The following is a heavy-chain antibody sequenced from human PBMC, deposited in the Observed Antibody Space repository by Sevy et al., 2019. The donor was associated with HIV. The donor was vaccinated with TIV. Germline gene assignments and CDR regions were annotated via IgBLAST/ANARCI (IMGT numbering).Heavy chain of an antibody. Sequence: GGSLRLSCAASGFTFSSYAMSWVRQAPGKGLEWVSAISGSGGSTYYADSVKGRFTISRDNSKNKLYLQMNSLRAEDTAVYYCAKDVSPRTVEYSSSSADAYDYWGQGTLVTVSS. D-gene: IGHD6-6*01. CDR2: ISGSGGST. J-gene: IGHJ4*02. CDR3: AKDVSPRTVEYSSSSADAYDY. CDR1: GFTFSSYA. V-gene: IGHV3-23*01.